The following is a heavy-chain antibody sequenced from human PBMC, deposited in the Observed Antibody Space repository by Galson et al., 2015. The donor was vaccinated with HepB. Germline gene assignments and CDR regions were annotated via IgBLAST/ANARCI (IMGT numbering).Heavy chain of an antibody. CDR3: AKDPYLYSALAGTMAGFDY. V-gene: IGHV3-30*18. D-gene: IGHD6-19*01. J-gene: IGHJ4*02. CDR2: ISYDGSNK. CDR1: GFTFSNYG. Sequence: SLRLSCAASGFTFSNYGMHRVRQAPGTGLEWVSDISYDGSNKYYAHSVKGRFTISRDNSKTTLYLQMKSLRAEDAAMYYCAKDPYLYSALAGTMAGFDYWGQGTLVTVSS.